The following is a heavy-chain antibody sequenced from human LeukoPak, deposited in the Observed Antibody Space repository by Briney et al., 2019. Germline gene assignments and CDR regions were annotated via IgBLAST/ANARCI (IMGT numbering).Heavy chain of an antibody. CDR3: ARGVVTGVDCFDI. CDR2: IKQDGSEK. CDR1: GFTFGSYR. J-gene: IGHJ3*02. Sequence: GGSLRLSCAASGFTFGSYRMTWVRQAPGKGLEWVANIKQDGSEKYYVDSVKGRFTISRDNAKNSLYLQMNCLRAEDTAVYYCARGVVTGVDCFDIWGQGTMVTVSS. V-gene: IGHV3-7*01. D-gene: IGHD4-23*01.